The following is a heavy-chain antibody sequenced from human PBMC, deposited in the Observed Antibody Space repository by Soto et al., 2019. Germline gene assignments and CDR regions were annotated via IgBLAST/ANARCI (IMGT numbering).Heavy chain of an antibody. CDR1: GGSISSGGYY. J-gene: IGHJ5*02. Sequence: SETLSLTCTVSGGSISSGGYYWSWIRQHPGKGLEWIGYIYYSGSTYYNPSLKSRVTISVDTSKNQFSLKLSSVTAADTAVYYCANGIAAPPRPGPWGRGTRLTVSS. V-gene: IGHV4-30-4*08. CDR3: ANGIAAPPRPGP. CDR2: IYYSGST. D-gene: IGHD6-6*01.